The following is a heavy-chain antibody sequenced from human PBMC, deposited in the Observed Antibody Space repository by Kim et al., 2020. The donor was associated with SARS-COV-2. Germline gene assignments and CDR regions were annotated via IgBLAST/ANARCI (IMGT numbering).Heavy chain of an antibody. Sequence: SGKVSCKASGGTFSSYTISWVRQAPGQGLEWMGRIIPILGIANYAQKFQGRVTITADKSTSTAYMELSSLRSEDTAVYYCARDPFYCSGGSCYYYYYGMDVWGQGTTVTVSS. J-gene: IGHJ6*02. D-gene: IGHD2-15*01. CDR1: GGTFSSYT. CDR2: IIPILGIA. V-gene: IGHV1-69*04. CDR3: ARDPFYCSGGSCYYYYYGMDV.